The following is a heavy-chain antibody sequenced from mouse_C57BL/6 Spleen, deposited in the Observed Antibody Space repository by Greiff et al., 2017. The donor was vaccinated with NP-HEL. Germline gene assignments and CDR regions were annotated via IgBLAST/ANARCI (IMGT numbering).Heavy chain of an antibody. CDR2: IDPETGGT. J-gene: IGHJ4*01. Sequence: VQLQQSGAELVRPGASVTLSCKASGYTFTDYEMHWVKQTPVHGLEWIGAIDPETGGTAYNQKFKGKAILTADKSSSTAYMELRSLTSEDSAVYYCTRGGGSSSGVDYWGQGTSVTVSS. CDR1: GYTFTDYE. CDR3: TRGGGSSSGVDY. D-gene: IGHD1-1*01. V-gene: IGHV1-15*01.